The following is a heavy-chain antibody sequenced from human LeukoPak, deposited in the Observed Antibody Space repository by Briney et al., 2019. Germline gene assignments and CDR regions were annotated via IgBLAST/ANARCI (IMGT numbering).Heavy chain of an antibody. V-gene: IGHV3-33*01. Sequence: GGSLRLSCAASGFTFSSYGMHWVRQAPGKGLEGVAVIRYDGSNKYYADSVKGRFTSSRDNSKNTLYLPMNSLRAEDTAVYYCAREFDYDFWRGALDYWGQGTLVTVAS. CDR3: AREFDYDFWRGALDY. CDR2: IRYDGSNK. CDR1: GFTFSSYG. J-gene: IGHJ4*02. D-gene: IGHD3-3*01.